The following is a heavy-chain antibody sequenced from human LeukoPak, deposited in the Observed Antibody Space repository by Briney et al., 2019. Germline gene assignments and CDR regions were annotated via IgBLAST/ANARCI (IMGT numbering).Heavy chain of an antibody. CDR3: GRAPFSYCSSTSCYLDY. V-gene: IGHV3-30-3*01. CDR2: ISYDGSNK. CDR1: GFTFSSYA. D-gene: IGHD2-2*01. Sequence: PGGSLRLSCAASGFTFSSYAMHWVRQAPGKGLEWVAVISYDGSNKYYADSVKGRFPISRDNSKNTLYLQMNSLRAGGTAGYYWGRAPFSYCSSTSCYLDYWGQGTLVTVSS. J-gene: IGHJ4*02.